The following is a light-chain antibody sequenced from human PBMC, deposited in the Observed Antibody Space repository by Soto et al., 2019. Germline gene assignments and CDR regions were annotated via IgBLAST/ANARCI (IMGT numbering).Light chain of an antibody. CDR1: QTVSSY. V-gene: IGKV3-11*01. Sequence: EIVLTQSPATLSLSPGERATLSCRASQTVSSYLLWYQQKRGQAPRLLIYDASNRATGIPARFSGSGSGTDFTLTISSLEPEDFAVYYCQQRQYWPPITFGQGTRLEIK. CDR3: QQRQYWPPIT. CDR2: DAS. J-gene: IGKJ5*01.